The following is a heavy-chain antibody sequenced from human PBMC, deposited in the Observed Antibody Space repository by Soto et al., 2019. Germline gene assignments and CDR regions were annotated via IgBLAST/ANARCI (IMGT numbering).Heavy chain of an antibody. Sequence: ASVKVSCKASGGTFSSYAISWVRQAPGQGLEWMGGIIPIFGTANYAQKFQGRVTITADESTSTAYMELSSLRSEDTAVYYCARSVGIVVVKVEFNWFDPWGQGTLVTVSS. CDR2: IIPIFGTA. J-gene: IGHJ5*02. V-gene: IGHV1-69*13. D-gene: IGHD3-22*01. CDR1: GGTFSSYA. CDR3: ARSVGIVVVKVEFNWFDP.